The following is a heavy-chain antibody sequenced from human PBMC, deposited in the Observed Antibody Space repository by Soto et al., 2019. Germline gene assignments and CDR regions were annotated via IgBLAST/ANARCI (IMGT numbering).Heavy chain of an antibody. CDR3: ASAAHYYYYGMDV. CDR2: INHSGST. CDR1: GGSFSGYY. V-gene: IGHV4-34*01. D-gene: IGHD6-13*01. J-gene: IGHJ6*02. Sequence: PSETLSLTCAVYGGSFSGYYWSWIRQPPGKGLEWIGEINHSGSTNYNPSLKSRVTISVDTSKNQFSLKLSSVTAADTAVYYCASAAHYYYYGMDVWAQGTPVTVSS.